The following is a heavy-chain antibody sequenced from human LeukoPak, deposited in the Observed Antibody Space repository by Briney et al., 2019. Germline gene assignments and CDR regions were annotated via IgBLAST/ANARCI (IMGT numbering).Heavy chain of an antibody. CDR3: AAVEYSSSRRYYYYYMDV. V-gene: IGHV1-69*05. J-gene: IGHJ6*03. Sequence: SVKVSCKASGGTFSSYAISWVRQAPGQGLEWMGGIIPIFGTANYAQKFQGRVTITTDESTSTAYMELSSLRSEDTAVYYCAAVEYSSSRRYYYYYMDVWGKGTTVTVSS. CDR2: IIPIFGTA. CDR1: GGTFSSYA. D-gene: IGHD6-6*01.